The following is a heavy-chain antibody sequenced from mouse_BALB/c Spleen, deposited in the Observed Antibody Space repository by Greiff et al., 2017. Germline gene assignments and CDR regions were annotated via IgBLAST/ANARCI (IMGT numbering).Heavy chain of an antibody. CDR2: ISYSGST. CDR1: GYSITSDYA. CDR3: ARRSVPDY. Sequence: EVKLQESGPGLVKPSQSLSLTCTVTGYSITSDYAWNWIRQFPGNKLNWMGYISYSGSTSYNPSLKSRISITRDTSKNQFFLQLNSVTTEDTATYYCARRSVPDYWGQGTSVTVSS. V-gene: IGHV3-2*02. J-gene: IGHJ4*01. D-gene: IGHD6-1*01.